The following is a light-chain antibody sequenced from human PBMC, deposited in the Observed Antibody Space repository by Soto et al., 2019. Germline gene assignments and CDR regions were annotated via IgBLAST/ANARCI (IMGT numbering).Light chain of an antibody. V-gene: IGKV3-15*01. CDR1: QGINRN. Sequence: IVMTQSPATLSVSPGESVTFSCRASQGINRNLAWYQQKPGQAPRLLISGASTGATGIPARFSGSGSGTEFTLTINSLQYEDSEVNYCQQYYTWQVTLGGGTKVDIK. CDR2: GAS. J-gene: IGKJ4*01. CDR3: QQYYTWQVT.